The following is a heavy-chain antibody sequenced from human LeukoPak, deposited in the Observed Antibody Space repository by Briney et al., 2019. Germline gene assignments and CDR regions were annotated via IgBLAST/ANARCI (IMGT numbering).Heavy chain of an antibody. CDR2: ISYDGSNK. D-gene: IGHD3-10*01. J-gene: IGHJ4*02. CDR1: GFTFSSYG. V-gene: IGHV3-30*03. CDR3: ARTYGSRSYYTPGY. Sequence: PGRSLRLSCAASGFTFSSYGMHWVRQAPGKGLEWVAVISYDGSNKYYADSVKGRFTISRDNSKNTLYLQMNSLRAEDTAVYYCARTYGSRSYYTPGYWGQGTLVTVSS.